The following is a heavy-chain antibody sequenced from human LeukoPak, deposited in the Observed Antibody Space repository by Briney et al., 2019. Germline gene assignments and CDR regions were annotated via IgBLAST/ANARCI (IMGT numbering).Heavy chain of an antibody. CDR2: VYYSGST. CDR1: GGSVSGYY. V-gene: IGHV4-59*02. J-gene: IGHJ4*02. CDR3: ARIHRYCSGGACFVLDN. Sequence: SETLSLTCVVSGGSVSGYYWGWIRQPPGRGLEWIGYVYYSGSTNYNPSFKSRITISVDTSRNQFSLQLSSVTAADTAVYYCARIHRYCSGGACFVLDNWGQGTLVAVSS. D-gene: IGHD2-15*01.